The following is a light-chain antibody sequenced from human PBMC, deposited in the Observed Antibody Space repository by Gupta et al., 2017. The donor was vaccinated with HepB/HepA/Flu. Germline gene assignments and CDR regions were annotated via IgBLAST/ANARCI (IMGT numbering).Light chain of an antibody. CDR2: ATS. CDR1: QSISVNF. V-gene: IGKV3-20*01. Sequence: LLTQSPGTLSLFPGERATLSCRASQSISVNFLVWYQQKLGQAPRLLFYATSRATDIPDRFSGSGSGTDFTLTIDRLEPEDVGMYYCQQYDTSPYTFGQGTKVEIK. CDR3: QQYDTSPYT. J-gene: IGKJ1*01.